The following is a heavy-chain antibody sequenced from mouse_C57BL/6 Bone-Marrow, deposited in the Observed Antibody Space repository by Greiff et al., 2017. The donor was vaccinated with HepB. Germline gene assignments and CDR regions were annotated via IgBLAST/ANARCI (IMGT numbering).Heavy chain of an antibody. Sequence: VQLQQSGPELVKPGASVKISCKASGYAFSSSWMNWVKQRPGKGLEWIGRIYPGDGDTNYNGKFKGKATLTADKSSSTAYMQLSSLTSEDSAVYVCARRRELGRDFDYWGQGTTLTVSS. CDR2: IYPGDGDT. V-gene: IGHV1-82*01. J-gene: IGHJ2*01. CDR1: GYAFSSSW. CDR3: ARRRELGRDFDY. D-gene: IGHD4-1*01.